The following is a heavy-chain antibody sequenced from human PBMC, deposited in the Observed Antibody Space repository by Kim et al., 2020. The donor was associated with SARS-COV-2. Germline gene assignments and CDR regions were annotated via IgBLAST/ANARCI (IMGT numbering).Heavy chain of an antibody. CDR3: ASGYYDSSGREYFQH. D-gene: IGHD3-22*01. CDR1: GYTFTSYG. V-gene: IGHV1-18*04. CDR2: ISAYNGNT. J-gene: IGHJ1*01. Sequence: ASVKVSCKASGYTFTSYGISWVRQAPGQGLEWMGWISAYNGNTNYAQKLQGRVTMTTDTSTSTAYMELRSLRSDDTAVYYCASGYYDSSGREYFQHWGQGTLVTVSS.